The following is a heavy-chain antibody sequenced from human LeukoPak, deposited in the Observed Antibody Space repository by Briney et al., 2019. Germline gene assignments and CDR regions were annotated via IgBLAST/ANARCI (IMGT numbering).Heavy chain of an antibody. J-gene: IGHJ4*02. Sequence: GGSLRLSCAASGFTFSSYWMHWVRQAPGKGLVWVSRINTDGSTTTYADSVKGRFTISRDNAKNTLYLQMDSLRAEDRAVYYCVTDLGACPDYWGQGTLVTVSS. CDR1: GFTFSSYW. V-gene: IGHV3-74*01. D-gene: IGHD3-16*01. CDR3: VTDLGACPDY. CDR2: INTDGSTT.